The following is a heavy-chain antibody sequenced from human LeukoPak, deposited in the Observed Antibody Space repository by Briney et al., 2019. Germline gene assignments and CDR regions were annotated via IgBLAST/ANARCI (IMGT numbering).Heavy chain of an antibody. CDR1: GFTFSNYW. J-gene: IGHJ4*02. V-gene: IGHV3-7*05. Sequence: PGGSLRLSCATSGFTFSNYWMSWVRQAPGKGLQWVANIKEDGSEKNYVDSVKGRFTISRDNAKNSLYLQMNSLRAEDTAIYYCARDWGAAGQWDYWGQGTLVTVSS. D-gene: IGHD6-13*01. CDR3: ARDWGAAGQWDY. CDR2: IKEDGSEK.